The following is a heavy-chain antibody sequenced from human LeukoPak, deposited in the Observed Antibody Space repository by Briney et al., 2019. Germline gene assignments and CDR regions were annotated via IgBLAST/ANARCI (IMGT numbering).Heavy chain of an antibody. CDR2: IYYSGST. J-gene: IGHJ6*02. D-gene: IGHD2-2*01. V-gene: IGHV4-30-4*01. Sequence: SETLSLTCTVSGGSISSGDYYWSWIRQPPGKGLEWIGYIYYSGSTYYNPPLKSRVTISVDTSKNQFSLKLSSVTAADTAVYYCARDRSTSCCITGGGCEWYYYYGMDVWGQGTTVTVSS. CDR3: ARDRSTSCCITGGGCEWYYYYGMDV. CDR1: GGSISSGDYY.